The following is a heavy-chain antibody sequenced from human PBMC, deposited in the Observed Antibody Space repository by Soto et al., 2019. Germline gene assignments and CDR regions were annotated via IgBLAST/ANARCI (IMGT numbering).Heavy chain of an antibody. CDR1: GGSVRSHY. J-gene: IGHJ4*02. CDR3: ASLGSGYDY. Sequence: QVQLQESGPGLVRPSETLSLTCTVSGGSVRSHYWSWIRQPPGKGLEWIAYIYYTGVTNFKISLKSRLTISLDTSKNQVSLNLSSVTAADTAVYYCASLGSGYDYWGQGTLVSVTS. D-gene: IGHD3-10*01. V-gene: IGHV4-59*02. CDR2: IYYTGVT.